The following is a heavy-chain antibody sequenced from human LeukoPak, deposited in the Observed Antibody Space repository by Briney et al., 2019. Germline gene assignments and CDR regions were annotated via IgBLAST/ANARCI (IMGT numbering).Heavy chain of an antibody. CDR3: ARGHLSRWYYYDSSGYYGLDY. CDR1: GYTFTSYG. Sequence: GASVKVSCKASGYTFTSYGISWVRQAPGQGLEWMGWISAYNGNTNYAQKLQGRVTMTTDTSTSTAYMELRSLRSDDTAVYYCARGHLSRWYYYDSSGYYGLDYWGQGTLVTVSS. J-gene: IGHJ4*02. D-gene: IGHD3-22*01. V-gene: IGHV1-18*01. CDR2: ISAYNGNT.